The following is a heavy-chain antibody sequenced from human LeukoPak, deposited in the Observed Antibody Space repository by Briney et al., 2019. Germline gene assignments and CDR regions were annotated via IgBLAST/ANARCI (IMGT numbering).Heavy chain of an antibody. D-gene: IGHD2-15*01. CDR2: MNPNSGNT. CDR3: ARGRRSSGGSCYSVWLY. CDR1: GYTFTSYD. Sequence: GASVKVSCKASGYTFTSYDINWVRQATGQGLEWMGWMNPNSGNTGYAQKFQGRVTMTRNTSISTAYMELSSLRSEDTAVYYCARGRRSSGGSCYSVWLYWGQGTLVTVSS. J-gene: IGHJ4*02. V-gene: IGHV1-8*01.